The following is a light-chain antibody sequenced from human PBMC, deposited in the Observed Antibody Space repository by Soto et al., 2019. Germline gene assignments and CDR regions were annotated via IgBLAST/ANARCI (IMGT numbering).Light chain of an antibody. CDR2: GAS. V-gene: IGKV3-20*01. CDR1: QSVSSSY. CDR3: QQYGSSPQT. J-gene: IGKJ1*01. Sequence: DIALTHSPGTLSLFPGESATLSGRASQSVSSSYLAWYQQKPGQAPRLLIYGASSRATGIPDRFSGSGSGTDFTLTISRLEPEDFAVYYCQQYGSSPQTFGQGTKVDIK.